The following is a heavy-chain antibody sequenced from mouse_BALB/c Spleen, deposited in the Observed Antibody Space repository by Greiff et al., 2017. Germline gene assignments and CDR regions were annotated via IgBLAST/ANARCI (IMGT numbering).Heavy chain of an antibody. CDR2: ISYSGST. V-gene: IGHV3-8*02. CDR1: GDSITSGY. Sequence: VQLKESGPSLVKPSQTLSLTCSVTGDSITSGYWNWIRKFPGNKLEYMGYISYSGSTYYNPSLKSRISITRDTSKNQYYLQLNSVTTEDTTTYYCARCGMVTTLMDYWGQGTSVTVSS. D-gene: IGHD2-1*01. CDR3: ARCGMVTTLMDY. J-gene: IGHJ4*01.